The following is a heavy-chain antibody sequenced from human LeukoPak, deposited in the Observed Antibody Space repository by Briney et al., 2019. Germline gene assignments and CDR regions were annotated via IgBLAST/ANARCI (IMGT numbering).Heavy chain of an antibody. CDR2: ISYDGSNK. J-gene: IGHJ4*02. CDR1: GFTFSSYG. D-gene: IGHD6-19*01. CDR3: AKAQYSSGWSIDY. Sequence: GGSLRLSCAASGFTFSSYGMHWVRQAPGKGLEWVAVISYDGSNKYYADSVKGRFTISRDNSKNTLYLQMNSLRAEDTAVYYCAKAQYSSGWSIDYRGQGTLVTVSS. V-gene: IGHV3-30*18.